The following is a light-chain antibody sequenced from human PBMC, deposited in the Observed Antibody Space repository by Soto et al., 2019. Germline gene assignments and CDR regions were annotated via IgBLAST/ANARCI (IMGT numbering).Light chain of an antibody. Sequence: VLTQSSGTLSVYPWQRAPLSCRAGQGVTTNFAWYQQKSCQSPRLLIDDVSIRATGVTARFSGTGSGTEFTLTISSLQSEDFAVYYCQQYNNGLPWTFSQGTMVDIK. CDR2: DVS. CDR3: QQYNNGLPWT. CDR1: QGVTTN. J-gene: IGKJ1*01. V-gene: IGKV3-15*01.